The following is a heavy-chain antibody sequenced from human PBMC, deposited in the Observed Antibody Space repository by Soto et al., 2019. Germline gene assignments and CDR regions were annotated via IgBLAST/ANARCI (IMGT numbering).Heavy chain of an antibody. CDR2: IYPGDSDT. Sequence: HGESLKISCKGSGYSFSSYWIGWVRQMPGKGLEWMGIIYPGDSDTRYSPSFQGQVTISADKSISTAYLQWSSLKASDSAMYYCATSHSGSYYEVFDIWGQGTVVTVSS. D-gene: IGHD1-26*01. J-gene: IGHJ3*02. V-gene: IGHV5-51*01. CDR1: GYSFSSYW. CDR3: ATSHSGSYYEVFDI.